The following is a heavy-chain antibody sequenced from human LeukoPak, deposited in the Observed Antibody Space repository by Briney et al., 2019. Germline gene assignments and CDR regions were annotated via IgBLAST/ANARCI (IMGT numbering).Heavy chain of an antibody. CDR1: GFTFSQAW. CDR2: IKSKTGGGTI. Sequence: GGSLRLSCAASGFTFSQAWMSRVRQAPGKGLEWVGRIKSKTGGGTIDYGAPVKGRSTISRDDSKNTLYLQMNSLKTEDTAVYYCTTGLTSIVVVTALRILDYWGQGTLVTVSS. J-gene: IGHJ4*02. V-gene: IGHV3-15*01. D-gene: IGHD2-21*02. CDR3: TTGLTSIVVVTALRILDY.